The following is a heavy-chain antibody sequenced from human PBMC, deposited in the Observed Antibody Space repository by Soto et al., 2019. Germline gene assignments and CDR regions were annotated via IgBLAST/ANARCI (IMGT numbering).Heavy chain of an antibody. CDR3: ARGHGSGFLSWFAP. CDR2: IIPIFGTA. Sequence: QVQLVQSGAEVKKPGSSVKVSCKASGGTFSSYAISWVRQAPGQGLEWMGGIIPIFGTANYAQKFQGRVTXXAXEXKSTAYMELSSLRSEDTAVYYCARGHGSGFLSWFAPWGQGTLVTVSS. CDR1: GGTFSSYA. J-gene: IGHJ5*02. V-gene: IGHV1-69*12. D-gene: IGHD6-19*01.